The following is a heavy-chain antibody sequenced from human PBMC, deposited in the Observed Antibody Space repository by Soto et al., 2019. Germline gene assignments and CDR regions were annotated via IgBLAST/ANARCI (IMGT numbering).Heavy chain of an antibody. CDR3: ARTAAAGKYYYGMDV. CDR1: GYSFTSYW. CDR2: IYPGDSDT. Sequence: GVSLKISCKGSGYSFTSYWIGWVRQMPGKGLELMGIIYPGDSDTRYSPSFQGQVTISADKSISTAYLQWSSLKASDTAMYYCARTAAAGKYYYGMDVWGQGTTVTVSS. D-gene: IGHD6-13*01. V-gene: IGHV5-51*01. J-gene: IGHJ6*02.